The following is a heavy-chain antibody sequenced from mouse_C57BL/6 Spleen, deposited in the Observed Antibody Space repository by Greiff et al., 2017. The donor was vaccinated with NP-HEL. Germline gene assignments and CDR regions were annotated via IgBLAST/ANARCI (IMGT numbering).Heavy chain of an antibody. D-gene: IGHD1-1*01. CDR1: GYTFTSYW. J-gene: IGHJ1*03. V-gene: IGHV1-64*01. Sequence: QVQLQQSGAELVKPGASVKLSCKASGYTFTSYWMHWVKQRPGQGLEWIGMIHPNSGSTNYNEKFKSKATLTVDKSSSTAYMQLSSLTSEDSAVYYCARSLYYYGSYWYFDVWGTGTTVTVSS. CDR3: ARSLYYYGSYWYFDV. CDR2: IHPNSGST.